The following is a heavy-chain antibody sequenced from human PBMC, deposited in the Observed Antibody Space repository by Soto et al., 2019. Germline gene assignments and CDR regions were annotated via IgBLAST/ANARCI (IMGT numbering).Heavy chain of an antibody. CDR2: ISYDGSNK. J-gene: IGHJ6*02. CDR3: ARHVDSSSWPYYYGMDV. V-gene: IGHV3-30*03. CDR1: GFTFSSYG. D-gene: IGHD6-13*01. Sequence: PGGSLRLSCAASGFTFSSYGMHWVRQAPGKGLEWVAVISYDGSNKYYADSVKGRFTISRDNSKNTLYLQMNSLRAEDTAVYYCARHVDSSSWPYYYGMDVWGQGTTVTVSS.